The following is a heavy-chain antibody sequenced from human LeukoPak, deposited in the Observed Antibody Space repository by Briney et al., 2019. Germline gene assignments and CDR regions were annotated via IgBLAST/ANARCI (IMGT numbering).Heavy chain of an antibody. J-gene: IGHJ4*02. CDR3: ARGHDFWSGYYGGFDY. CDR1: GFTFSSYG. D-gene: IGHD3-3*01. CDR2: IWYDGSNK. Sequence: GGSLRLSCAASGFTFSSYGMHWVRQAPGKGLEWVAVIWYDGSNKYYADSVKGRLTISRDNSKNTLYLQMNSLRAEDTAVYYCARGHDFWSGYYGGFDYWGQGTLVTVSS. V-gene: IGHV3-33*01.